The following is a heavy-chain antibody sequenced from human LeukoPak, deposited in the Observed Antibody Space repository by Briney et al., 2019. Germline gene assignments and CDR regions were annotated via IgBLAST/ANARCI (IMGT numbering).Heavy chain of an antibody. CDR2: IGKAGDT. J-gene: IGHJ4*02. V-gene: IGHV3-13*01. CDR3: ASLGDSIY. CDR1: GFAFTDYD. Sequence: GFLRLSCSASGFAFTDYDMHWVRQATGGGLEWVSSIGKAGDTYYADSVKGRFTISRENANNHFYLQMNSLRAGDTAVYFCASLGDSIYWGQGTLVTVSS. D-gene: IGHD1-26*01.